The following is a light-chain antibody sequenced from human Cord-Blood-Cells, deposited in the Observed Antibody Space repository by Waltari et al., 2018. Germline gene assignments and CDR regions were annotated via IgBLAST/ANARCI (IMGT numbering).Light chain of an antibody. CDR2: EGS. V-gene: IGLV2-23*01. CDR3: CSYAGSSTYV. J-gene: IGLJ1*01. CDR1: STDVGSSNL. Sequence: QSPLTHPATVSGSPGQSLTHSCPGTSTDVGSSNLVSWYQQHPGKAPKLMIYEGSTRPSGVSNRFSGSKSGNTASLTISGLQAEDEADYYCCSYAGSSTYVFGTGTKVTVL.